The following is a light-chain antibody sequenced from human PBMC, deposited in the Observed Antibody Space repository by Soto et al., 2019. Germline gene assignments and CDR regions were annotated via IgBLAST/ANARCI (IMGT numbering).Light chain of an antibody. CDR3: HQSNTFSWT. J-gene: IGKJ1*01. CDR1: HSISSS. V-gene: IGKV1-5*03. Sequence: DIQMTQSPSTLPASVGDTITISCRASHSISSSLAWYQQKPGQAPKLLIYQASSLDSGVPSRFSGSGSGTEFTLTIRSLQPDDLATYYCHQSNTFSWTFGQGTKV. CDR2: QAS.